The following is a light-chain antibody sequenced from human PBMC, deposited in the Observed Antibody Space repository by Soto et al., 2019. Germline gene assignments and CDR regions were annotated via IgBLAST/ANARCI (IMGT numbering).Light chain of an antibody. CDR2: KDS. J-gene: IGLJ2*01. V-gene: IGLV3-27*01. CDR1: VLAKKY. Sequence: ELTQPSSVSVSPGQTARITCSGDVLAKKYARWFQQKPGQAPVLVIYKDSERPSGIPERFSGSSSGTTVTLTISGAQVEDEADYYCYSAADNIVVFGGGTKLTVL. CDR3: YSAADNIVV.